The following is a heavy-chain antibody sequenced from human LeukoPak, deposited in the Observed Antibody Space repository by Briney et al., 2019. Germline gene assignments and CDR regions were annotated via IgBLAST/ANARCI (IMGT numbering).Heavy chain of an antibody. CDR2: ISGDGGDT. CDR3: AARYRYYFDY. V-gene: IGHV3-43*02. D-gene: IGHD1-14*01. J-gene: IGHJ4*02. Sequence: GGSLRLSCAASGFTFDDYAMHWVRQAPGKGLEWVSLISGDGGDTYYADSVKGRFTISRDNSKNTLYLQMNSLRAEDTAVYYCAARYRYYFDYWGQGTLVTVSS. CDR1: GFTFDDYA.